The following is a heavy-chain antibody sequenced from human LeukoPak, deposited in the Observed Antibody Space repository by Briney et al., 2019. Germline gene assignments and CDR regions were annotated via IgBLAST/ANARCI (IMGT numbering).Heavy chain of an antibody. CDR2: INLSGSAQ. Sequence: PGVSLRLSCSASGFAFSAYWMNWVRQAPGKGPEWVANINLSGSAQYYVDSVKGRCTISRDNAKSSLYLQMNSLRVEDTAVYYCAAWGLHNYWGQGTLVTVSS. CDR1: GFAFSAYW. J-gene: IGHJ4*02. CDR3: AAWGLHNY. V-gene: IGHV3-7*01. D-gene: IGHD7-27*01.